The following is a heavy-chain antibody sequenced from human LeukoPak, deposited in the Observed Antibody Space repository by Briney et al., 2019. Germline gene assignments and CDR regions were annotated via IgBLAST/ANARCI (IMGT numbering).Heavy chain of an antibody. V-gene: IGHV4-61*02. CDR3: ARSSIIAAAGFDY. CDR2: IYSSGST. J-gene: IGHJ4*02. CDR1: GGSISSDSYY. D-gene: IGHD6-13*01. Sequence: PSQTLSPTCTVSGGSISSDSYYWSWIRQPAGKGLEWIGRIYSSGSTNYNPSLKSRVTISVDRSQNQFSLRLSSVTAADTAVYYCARSSIIAAAGFDYWGQGTLVTVSS.